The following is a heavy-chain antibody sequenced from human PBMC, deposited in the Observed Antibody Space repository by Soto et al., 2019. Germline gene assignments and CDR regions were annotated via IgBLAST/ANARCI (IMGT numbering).Heavy chain of an antibody. J-gene: IGHJ6*02. D-gene: IGHD2-21*01. CDR1: EFTFDTYW. V-gene: IGHV3-74*01. CDR2: INSDGTIS. Sequence: GGSLRLSCAASEFTFDTYWMNWVRQAPGKGPEWLSGINSDGTISSYADSVKGRFTISRDKARNTLSLQMNSLRADDTAVYYCARLSGDHSAFFSYGMDAWGQGTTVTVSS. CDR3: ARLSGDHSAFFSYGMDA.